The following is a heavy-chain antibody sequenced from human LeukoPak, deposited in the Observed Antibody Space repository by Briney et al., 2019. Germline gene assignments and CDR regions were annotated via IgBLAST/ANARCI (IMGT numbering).Heavy chain of an antibody. V-gene: IGHV3-11*01. Sequence: GGSLRLSCAASGFTFSDYYMSWIRQAPGKGLEWVSYISSSGSTIYYADSVKGRFTISRDNAKNSLYLQMNSLRAEDTAVYYCARASMVRGVNYYYMDVWGKGTTVTVPS. CDR2: ISSSGSTI. CDR3: ARASMVRGVNYYYMDV. J-gene: IGHJ6*03. D-gene: IGHD3-10*01. CDR1: GFTFSDYY.